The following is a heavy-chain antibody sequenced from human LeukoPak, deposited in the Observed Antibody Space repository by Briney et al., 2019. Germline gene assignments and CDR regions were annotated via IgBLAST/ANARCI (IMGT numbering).Heavy chain of an antibody. V-gene: IGHV4-31*03. D-gene: IGHD6-13*01. Sequence: SETLSLTCTVSGGSISSGGYYWSWIRQHPGKGLEWIGYIYYSGSTYYNPSLKSRVTISVDTSKNQFSLKLTSVTAAGTAVYYCARSKQQPHYFDYWGQGTLVTVSS. CDR2: IYYSGST. J-gene: IGHJ4*02. CDR3: ARSKQQPHYFDY. CDR1: GGSISSGGYY.